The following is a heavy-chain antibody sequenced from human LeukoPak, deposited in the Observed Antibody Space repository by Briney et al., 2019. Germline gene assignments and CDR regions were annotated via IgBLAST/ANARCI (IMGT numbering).Heavy chain of an antibody. CDR2: IRGNGKT. D-gene: IGHD3-16*01. CDR3: ARASWVSSTDAVR. Sequence: GGSLRLSCAASGLSFSSFAMSWVRQGPARGLEWVSSIRGNGKTFYADSAKGRFTLYTDSSRNTVYFQLNNLRVEDTAIYYCARASWVSSTDAVRWGQGTLVTVSS. V-gene: IGHV3-23*01. CDR1: GLSFSSFA. J-gene: IGHJ4*02.